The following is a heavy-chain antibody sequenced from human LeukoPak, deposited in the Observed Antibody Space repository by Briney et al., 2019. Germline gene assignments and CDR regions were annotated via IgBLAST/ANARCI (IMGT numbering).Heavy chain of an antibody. CDR3: ARRVYYGSGSYYAMDV. CDR2: IYPGESDT. V-gene: IGHV5-51*01. D-gene: IGHD3-10*01. J-gene: IGHJ6*03. CDR1: GYSFTSYW. Sequence: GQSLQISCKGSGYSFTSYWIGGVRHMPAKGREWMGIIYPGESDTRYSPFFQGQVTISADKSISTAYLQWSSLKAWDSAMYYCARRVYYGSGSYYAMDVWGKGTTVTVSS.